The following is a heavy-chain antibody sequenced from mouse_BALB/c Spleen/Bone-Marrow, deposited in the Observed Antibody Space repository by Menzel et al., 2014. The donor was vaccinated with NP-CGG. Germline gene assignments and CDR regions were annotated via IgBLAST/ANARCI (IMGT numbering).Heavy chain of an antibody. D-gene: IGHD2-4*01. CDR2: ISDGGRYT. CDR3: ARVSYEYFDY. V-gene: IGHV5-4*02. J-gene: IGHJ2*01. Sequence: EVKLVESGGGLVKLGGSLKLSCAASGFTFSDYYMYWVRQTPEKRLEWVATISDGGRYTYYPDSVKGRFTISRDNAKNNLYLQMSSLKSEDTAMYYSARVSYEYFDYWGQGTTLTVSS. CDR1: GFTFSDYY.